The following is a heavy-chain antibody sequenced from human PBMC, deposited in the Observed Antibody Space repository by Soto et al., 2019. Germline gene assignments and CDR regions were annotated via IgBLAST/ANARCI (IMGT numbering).Heavy chain of an antibody. J-gene: IGHJ5*02. CDR3: ARDNSGYADETWFDP. CDR2: IYYSGST. D-gene: IGHD5-12*01. Sequence: SETLSLTCTVSGGSISSYYWSWIRQPPGKGLEWIGYIYYSGSTNYNPSLKSRVTISVDTSKNQFSLKLSSVTAADTAVYYCARDNSGYADETWFDPWGQGTLVTVSS. V-gene: IGHV4-59*01. CDR1: GGSISSYY.